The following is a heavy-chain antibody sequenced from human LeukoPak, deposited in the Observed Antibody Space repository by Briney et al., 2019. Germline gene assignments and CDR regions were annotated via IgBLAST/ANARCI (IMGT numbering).Heavy chain of an antibody. CDR3: ARDPGGTGPYYFDC. V-gene: IGHV1/OR15-2*02. J-gene: IGHJ4*02. CDR2: IHTYNGHT. D-gene: IGHD1-1*01. CDR1: GYTFTGYY. Sequence: ASVKVSCKASGYTFTGYYKHWVRQAPGQGLEWMGWIHTYNGHTNYAQKLQGRVTMTTDTSTSTAYMELSSLRSDDTAVYYCARDPGGTGPYYFDCWGQGTLVTVSS.